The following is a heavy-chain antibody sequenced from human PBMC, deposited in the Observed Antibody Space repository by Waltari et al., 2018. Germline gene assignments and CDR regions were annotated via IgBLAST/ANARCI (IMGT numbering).Heavy chain of an antibody. CDR2: ISGRGGST. CDR3: AKDRRWSSSSFDY. J-gene: IGHJ4*02. V-gene: IGHV3-23*01. D-gene: IGHD6-6*01. CDR1: GFTFSSYA. Sequence: EVQLLESGGGLVQPGGSLRLSCAASGFTFSSYAMSWVRQAPGKGLEWVAAISGRGGSTYYADSVKGRFTISRDNSKNTLYLQMNSLRAEDTAVYYCAKDRRWSSSSFDYWGQGTLVTVSS.